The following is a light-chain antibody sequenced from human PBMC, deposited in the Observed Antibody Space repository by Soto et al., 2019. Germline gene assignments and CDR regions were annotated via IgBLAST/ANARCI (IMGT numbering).Light chain of an antibody. V-gene: IGKV3-20*01. CDR1: QSVSSSY. CDR2: GAS. J-gene: IGKJ1*01. CDR3: QQYGRSPWT. Sequence: EIVLTQSPGTLSLSPGDRATLSCRASQSVSSSYLAWYQQKPGQAPGLLIYGASSRATGIPDRFSGSGSGTDFTLTISRLEPEDFAVYYCQQYGRSPWTFGKGTKVEVK.